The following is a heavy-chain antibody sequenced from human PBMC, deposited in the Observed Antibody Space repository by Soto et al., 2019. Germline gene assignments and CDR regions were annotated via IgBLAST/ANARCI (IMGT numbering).Heavy chain of an antibody. CDR3: AKGITMVRVAFDY. D-gene: IGHD3-10*01. Sequence: PGGSLRLSCAASGFTFSSYAMSWARQAPGKGLEWVSAISGSGGSTYYADSVKGRFTISRDNSKNTLYLQMNSLRAEDTAVYYCAKGITMVRVAFDYWGQGTLVTVSS. CDR2: ISGSGGST. CDR1: GFTFSSYA. V-gene: IGHV3-23*01. J-gene: IGHJ4*02.